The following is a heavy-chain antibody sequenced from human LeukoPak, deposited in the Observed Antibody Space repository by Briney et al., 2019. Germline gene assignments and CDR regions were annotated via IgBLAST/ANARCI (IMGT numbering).Heavy chain of an antibody. D-gene: IGHD5-24*01. J-gene: IGHJ5*02. CDR1: GSSSTSYW. V-gene: IGHV5-51*01. CDR3: ARHGVRDGYNPLPFDP. Sequence: GASLQISCEGSGSSSTSYWIGWWRRLPGKGLEWRGIIYPGDSGTKYNPSFQGQVTISADKSISTAYLQWSSLTASDTAMYYCARHGVRDGYNPLPFDPWGQGTLVTVSS. CDR2: IYPGDSGT.